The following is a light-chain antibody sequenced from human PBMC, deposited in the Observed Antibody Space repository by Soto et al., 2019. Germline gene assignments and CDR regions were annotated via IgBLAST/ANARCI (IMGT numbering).Light chain of an antibody. CDR1: SSDVGKYNY. J-gene: IGLJ2*01. CDR2: SNN. Sequence: QSALTQPASVSGSPGQSITISCTGTSSDVGKYNYVSWYQQHPAKAPKLLIYSNNQRPSGVPDRFSGSKSGTSASLAISGLQSEDEADYYCAAWDDSLNGVVFGGGTKLTVL. V-gene: IGLV1-44*01. CDR3: AAWDDSLNGVV.